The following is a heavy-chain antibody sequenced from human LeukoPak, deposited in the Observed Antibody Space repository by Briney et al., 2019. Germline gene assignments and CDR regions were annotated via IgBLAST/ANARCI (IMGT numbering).Heavy chain of an antibody. Sequence: ETLSLTCTVSGYSISSGYYWGWIRQPPGKGLEWIGSIYHSGSTYYNPSLKSRVTISVDTSKNQFSLKLSSVTAADTAVYYCARSTIVVVVAAPFDPWGQGTLVTVSS. V-gene: IGHV4-38-2*02. CDR1: GYSISSGYY. D-gene: IGHD2-15*01. CDR3: ARSTIVVVVAAPFDP. CDR2: IYHSGST. J-gene: IGHJ5*02.